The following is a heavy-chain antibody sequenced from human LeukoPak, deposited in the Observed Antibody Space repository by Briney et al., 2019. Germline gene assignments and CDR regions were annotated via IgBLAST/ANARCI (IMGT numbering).Heavy chain of an antibody. Sequence: GASVTVSCKASGYTFTGYYMHWVRQAPGQGLEWMGWINPNSGGTNYAQKFQGRVTMTRDTSISTAYMELSRLRSDDTAVYYCARDPPGTMVRGVVFDYWGQGTLVTVSS. D-gene: IGHD3-10*01. CDR3: ARDPPGTMVRGVVFDY. V-gene: IGHV1-2*02. CDR1: GYTFTGYY. J-gene: IGHJ4*02. CDR2: INPNSGGT.